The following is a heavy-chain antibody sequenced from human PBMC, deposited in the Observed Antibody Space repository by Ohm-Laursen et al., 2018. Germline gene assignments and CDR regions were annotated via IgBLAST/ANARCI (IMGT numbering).Heavy chain of an antibody. D-gene: IGHD3-3*01. CDR3: ARELDFWSGYTYYYYYYGMDV. Sequence: SLRLSCAASGFTFSSYWMSWVRQAPGKGLEWVANIKQDGSEKYYVDSVKGRFTISRDNAKNSLYLQMNSLRAEDTAVYYCARELDFWSGYTYYYYYYGMDVWGQGTTVTVSS. J-gene: IGHJ6*02. CDR1: GFTFSSYW. V-gene: IGHV3-7*01. CDR2: IKQDGSEK.